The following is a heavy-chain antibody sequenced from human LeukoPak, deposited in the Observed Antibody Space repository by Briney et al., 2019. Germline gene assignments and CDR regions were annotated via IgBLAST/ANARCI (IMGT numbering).Heavy chain of an antibody. CDR2: ISTNNGNT. Sequence: GASVKVSCKASGYTFTSYDINWVRQATGQGLEWMGWISTNNGNTNYAQTLQGRVTLTTDTSTSTVYMELRSLRSDDTAVYYCARGNTWPEAEFDYWGQGTLVTVSS. V-gene: IGHV1-18*01. CDR1: GYTFTSYD. CDR3: ARGNTWPEAEFDY. J-gene: IGHJ4*02.